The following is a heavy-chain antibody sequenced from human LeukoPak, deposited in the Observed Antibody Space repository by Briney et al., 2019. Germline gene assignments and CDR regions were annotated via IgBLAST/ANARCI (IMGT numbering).Heavy chain of an antibody. J-gene: IGHJ4*02. CDR3: ASAVAGSPYYFDY. V-gene: IGHV4-4*02. D-gene: IGHD6-19*01. CDR2: IYHSGST. CDR1: GGSGGSISSSNY. Sequence: SETLSLTCAVSGGSGGSISSSNYWSWVRQPPGKGLEWIGEIYHSGSTYYNPSLKSRVTISVDTSKNQFSLKLSSVTAADTAVYYCASAVAGSPYYFDYWGQGTLVTVSS.